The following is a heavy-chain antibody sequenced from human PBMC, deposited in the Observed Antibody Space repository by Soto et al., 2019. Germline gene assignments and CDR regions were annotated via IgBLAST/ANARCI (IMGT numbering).Heavy chain of an antibody. D-gene: IGHD5-12*01. CDR3: ARDRLRGYSGYGRQFYHHYGMDV. J-gene: IGHJ6*02. CDR2: ISSSSSYI. V-gene: IGHV3-21*01. Sequence: EVQLVESGGGLVKPGGSLRLSCAASGFTFSSYSMNWVRQAPGKGLEWVSSISSSSSYIYYADSVKGRFTISRDNAKNTLFLQMNSLIADDTAVYYCARDRLRGYSGYGRQFYHHYGMDVWGQGTTVTVAS. CDR1: GFTFSSYS.